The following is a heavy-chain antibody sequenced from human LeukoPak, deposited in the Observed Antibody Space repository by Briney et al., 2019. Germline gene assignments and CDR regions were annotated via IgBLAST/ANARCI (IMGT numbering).Heavy chain of an antibody. CDR2: IYSGGST. CDR3: ASHSYYYDSSGYDDY. CDR1: GFTVSSNY. V-gene: IGHV3-53*01. J-gene: IGHJ4*02. Sequence: GGSLRLPCAASGFTVSSNYMSWVRQAPGKGLEWVSVIYSGGSTYYADSVKGRFTISTDNSKNTLYLQMNSLRAEDTAVYYCASHSYYYDSSGYDDYWGQGTLVTVSS. D-gene: IGHD3-22*01.